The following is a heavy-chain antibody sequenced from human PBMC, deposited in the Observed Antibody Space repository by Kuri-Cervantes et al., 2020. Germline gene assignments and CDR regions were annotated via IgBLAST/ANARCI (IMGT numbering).Heavy chain of an antibody. V-gene: IGHV4-61*01. Sequence: GSLRLSCTVSGGSVSSGSYYWSWIRQPPGKGLEWIGYIYYSGSTNYNPSLKSRVTISVDTSKNQFSLKLSSVTAADTAVYYCARRPPADSSGYHFDYWGQGTLVTVSS. CDR3: ARRPPADSSGYHFDY. J-gene: IGHJ4*02. CDR1: GGSVSSGSYY. CDR2: IYYSGST. D-gene: IGHD3-22*01.